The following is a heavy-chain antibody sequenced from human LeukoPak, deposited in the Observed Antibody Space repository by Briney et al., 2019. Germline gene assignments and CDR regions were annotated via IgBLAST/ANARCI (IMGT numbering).Heavy chain of an antibody. CDR2: IYYGGST. CDR1: GGSISSYY. J-gene: IGHJ4*02. D-gene: IGHD3-22*01. Sequence: SETLSLTCTVSGGSISSYYWSWIRQPPGKGLEWIGYIYYGGSTNYNPSLKSRVTISVDTSKNQFSLKLSSVTAADTAVYYCARHGRDYDSSGYSPLDYWGQGTLVTVSS. V-gene: IGHV4-59*08. CDR3: ARHGRDYDSSGYSPLDY.